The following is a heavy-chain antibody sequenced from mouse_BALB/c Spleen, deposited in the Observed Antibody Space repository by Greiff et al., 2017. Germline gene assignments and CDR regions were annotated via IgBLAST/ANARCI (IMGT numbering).Heavy chain of an antibody. D-gene: IGHD2-14*01. J-gene: IGHJ2*01. CDR3: ARDRYVLDY. Sequence: VQLVESAAELARPGASVKMSCKASGYTFTSYTMHWVKQRPGQGLEWIGYINPSSGYTEYNQKFKDKTTLTADKSSSTAYMQLSSLTSEDSAVYYCARDRYVLDYWGQGTTLTVSS. V-gene: IGHV1-4*02. CDR1: GYTFTSYT. CDR2: INPSSGYT.